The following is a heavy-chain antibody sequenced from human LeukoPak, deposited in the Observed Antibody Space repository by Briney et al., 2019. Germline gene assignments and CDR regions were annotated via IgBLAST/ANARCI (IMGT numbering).Heavy chain of an antibody. J-gene: IGHJ5*02. CDR1: GDSVSSNSAA. Sequence: ASQTLSLTCAISGDSVSSNSAAWNWIRQSPSRGLEWLGRTYYRSKWYNDYAVSVKSRITINPDTSTNQFSLQLNSVTPEDTAVYYCARYDRSVGWFDPWGQGTLVTVSS. CDR2: TYYRSKWYN. CDR3: ARYDRSVGWFDP. D-gene: IGHD5/OR15-5a*01. V-gene: IGHV6-1*01.